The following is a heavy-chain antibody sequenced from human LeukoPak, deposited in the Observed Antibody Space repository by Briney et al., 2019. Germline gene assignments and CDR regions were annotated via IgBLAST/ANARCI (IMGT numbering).Heavy chain of an antibody. Sequence: PGGSLRLSCAASGFTFSDHYMSWVRQAPGKGLEWISYISESGTTIFYADSVKGRFTISRDNAENSLSLQMNSLTAEDTAIYYCARDRRPSSYIGMDVWGQGTTVTVSS. CDR2: ISESGTTI. CDR3: ARDRRPSSYIGMDV. CDR1: GFTFSDHY. V-gene: IGHV3-11*01. J-gene: IGHJ6*02.